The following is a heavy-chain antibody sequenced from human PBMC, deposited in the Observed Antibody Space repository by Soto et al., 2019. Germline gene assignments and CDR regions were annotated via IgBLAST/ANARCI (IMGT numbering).Heavy chain of an antibody. CDR1: GFTFSSYG. D-gene: IGHD6-19*01. CDR3: AREAYSSGGYAQFAYYYYGMDV. J-gene: IGHJ6*02. V-gene: IGHV3-33*01. CDR2: IWYEGSNK. Sequence: QVQLVESGGGVVQPGRSLRLSCAASGFTFSSYGMHWVRQAPGKGLEWVAVIWYEGSNKYYADSVKGPFTISRDNSKNALYLQLNSLRAEDTAVYYCAREAYSSGGYAQFAYYYYGMDVWGQGTTVTVSS.